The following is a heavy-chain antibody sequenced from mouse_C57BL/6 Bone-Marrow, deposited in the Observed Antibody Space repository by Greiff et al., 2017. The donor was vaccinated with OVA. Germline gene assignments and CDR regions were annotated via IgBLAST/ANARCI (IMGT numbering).Heavy chain of an antibody. V-gene: IGHV1-81*01. CDR2: IYPRSGNT. CDR1: GYTFTSYG. Sequence: QLQQSGAELARPGASVKLSCKASGYTFTSYGISWVKQRTGQGLEWIGEIYPRSGNTYYNEKFKGKATLTADKSSSTAYMELRSLTSEDSAVYFCAFYYGNSFDYWGQGTTLTVSS. CDR3: AFYYGNSFDY. J-gene: IGHJ2*01. D-gene: IGHD2-1*01.